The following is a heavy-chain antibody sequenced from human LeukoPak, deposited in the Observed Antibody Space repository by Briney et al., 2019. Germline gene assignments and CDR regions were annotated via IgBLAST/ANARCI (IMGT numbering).Heavy chain of an antibody. D-gene: IGHD6-13*01. V-gene: IGHV3-33*06. Sequence: PGGSLRLSCAASGFTFSSYGMHWVRQAPGKGLEWVAVIWYDGSDKYYADSAKGRFTISRDNSRNTLYLQMNSLRAEDTAVYYCAKDQTAFGIAAAGSLIGDWGQGTLVTVSS. J-gene: IGHJ4*02. CDR2: IWYDGSDK. CDR1: GFTFSSYG. CDR3: AKDQTAFGIAAAGSLIGD.